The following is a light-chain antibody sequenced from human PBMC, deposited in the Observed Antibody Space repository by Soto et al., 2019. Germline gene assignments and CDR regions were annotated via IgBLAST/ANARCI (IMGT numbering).Light chain of an antibody. CDR1: PGVSSW. J-gene: IGKJ1*01. CDR2: DAS. V-gene: IGKV1-5*01. CDR3: QQYYSYWT. Sequence: DIQMTQSPSTLSASVGDRVTITCRASPGVSSWLAWYQQKPGRAPKLLIYDASTLESGVPSRFSGSGSGTEFTLTINSLQTDDFATYYCQQYYSYWTFGQGTKVDIK.